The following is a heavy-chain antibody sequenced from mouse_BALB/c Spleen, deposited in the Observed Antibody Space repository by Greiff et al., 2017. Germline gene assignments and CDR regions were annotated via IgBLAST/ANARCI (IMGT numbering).Heavy chain of an antibody. CDR1: GFAFSSYD. CDR3: TRHAPWFAY. Sequence: EVKLVESGGGLVKPGGSLKLSCAASGFAFSSYDMSWVRQTPEKRLEWVAYISSGGGSTYYPDTVKGRFTISRDNAKNTQYLQMSSLKSEDTAMYCCTRHAPWFAYWGQGTLVTVYA. J-gene: IGHJ3*01. V-gene: IGHV5-12-1*01. CDR2: ISSGGGST.